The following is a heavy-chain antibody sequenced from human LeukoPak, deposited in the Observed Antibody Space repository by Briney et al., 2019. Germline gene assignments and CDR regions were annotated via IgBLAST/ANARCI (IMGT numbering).Heavy chain of an antibody. Sequence: NPSETLSLTCTVSGGSISSYYWSWIRQPPGKGLEWIGYINYSGSTNYNPSLKSRVTMSVDTSKNQFSLQLNSVTPEDTAVYYCARAIAAAGSGWFDPWGQGTLVTVSS. J-gene: IGHJ5*02. CDR1: GGSISSYY. CDR3: ARAIAAAGSGWFDP. D-gene: IGHD6-13*01. V-gene: IGHV4-59*12. CDR2: INYSGST.